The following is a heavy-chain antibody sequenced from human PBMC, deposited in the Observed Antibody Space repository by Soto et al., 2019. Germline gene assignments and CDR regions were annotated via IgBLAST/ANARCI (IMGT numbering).Heavy chain of an antibody. CDR1: GFTFRNFG. V-gene: IGHV3-30*18. J-gene: IGHJ4*02. CDR2: ISYDGTNK. Sequence: QVQLVESGGGVVQPGRSLRLSCAASGFTFRNFGMHWVRQAPGKGLEWVAVISYDGTNKYYADSVKGRFTISRDNSKNTLYLQINSLRAEDTAVYYCAKAVPPFVVATASDYWGQGTLVTVSS. D-gene: IGHD2-21*02. CDR3: AKAVPPFVVATASDY.